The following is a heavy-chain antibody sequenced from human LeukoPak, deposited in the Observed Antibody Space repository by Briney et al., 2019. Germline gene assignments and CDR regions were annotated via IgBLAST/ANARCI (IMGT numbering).Heavy chain of an antibody. CDR1: GFTFSNYV. D-gene: IGHD2-15*01. Sequence: PGGSLRLSCAASGFTFSNYVMSWVRQSPGKGLEWVSAIAGSGGTYYGDSMKGRFTISRDNSKNTLYLQMSSLTGADTAVYFCARYCGASSCYSGFDVWGQGTLVTVSS. V-gene: IGHV3-23*01. CDR2: IAGSGGT. CDR3: ARYCGASSCYSGFDV. J-gene: IGHJ4*02.